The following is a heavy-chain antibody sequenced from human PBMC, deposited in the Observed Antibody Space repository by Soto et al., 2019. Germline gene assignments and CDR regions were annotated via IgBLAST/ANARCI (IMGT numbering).Heavy chain of an antibody. J-gene: IGHJ4*02. CDR2: ISSSSSTI. D-gene: IGHD3-22*01. V-gene: IGHV3-48*02. CDR3: ARGYYDSSGYLRPQTPYFDY. Sequence: EVQLVESGGGLVQPGGSLRLSCAASGFTFSSYSMNWVRQAPGKGLEWVSYISSSSSTIYYADSVKGRFTISRDNAKNSXYXXMNSLRDEDTAVYYCARGYYDSSGYLRPQTPYFDYWGQGTLVTVSS. CDR1: GFTFSSYS.